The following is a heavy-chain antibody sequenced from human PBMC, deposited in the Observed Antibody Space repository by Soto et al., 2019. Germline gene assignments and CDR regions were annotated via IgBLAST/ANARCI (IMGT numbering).Heavy chain of an antibody. D-gene: IGHD3-10*01. J-gene: IGHJ6*02. CDR3: ARDRGVSPPNYYYYGMDV. CDR2: ISSSSSTI. Sequence: PGGSLRLSCAASGFTFSSYAMNWVRQAPGKGLEWVSYISSSSSTIYYADSAKGRFTISRGNSKNTLYLQMNSLRAEDTAVYYCARDRGVSPPNYYYYGMDVWGQGTTVTVSS. CDR1: GFTFSSYA. V-gene: IGHV3-48*01.